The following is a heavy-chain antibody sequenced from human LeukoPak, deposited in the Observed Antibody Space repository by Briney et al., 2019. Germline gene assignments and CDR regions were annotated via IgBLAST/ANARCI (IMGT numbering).Heavy chain of an antibody. D-gene: IGHD6-13*01. CDR3: AKTTRYSNSPMDV. CDR1: GFTFSSYT. V-gene: IGHV3-23*01. J-gene: IGHJ6*02. Sequence: GGSLRLSCAASGFTFSSYTMSWVRQAPGKGLEWVSTITTSDGNTYYADSVKGRFTVSRDNSKNTLFLQMNSLRAEDTAVYYCAKTTRYSNSPMDVWGQGTTVTVSS. CDR2: ITTSDGNT.